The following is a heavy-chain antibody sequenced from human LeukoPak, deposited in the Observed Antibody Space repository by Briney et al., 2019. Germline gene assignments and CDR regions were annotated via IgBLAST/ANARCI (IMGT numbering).Heavy chain of an antibody. J-gene: IGHJ3*02. D-gene: IGHD3-10*01. Sequence: PGGSLRLSCAASGFTFSSYSMNWVRQAPGKGLEWVSSISSSSSYIYYADSVKGRFTISRDNAKNPLYLQMNSLRAEDTAVYYCAKGPGITMVRGGDAFDIWGQGTMVTVSS. CDR2: ISSSSSYI. CDR1: GFTFSSYS. V-gene: IGHV3-21*01. CDR3: AKGPGITMVRGGDAFDI.